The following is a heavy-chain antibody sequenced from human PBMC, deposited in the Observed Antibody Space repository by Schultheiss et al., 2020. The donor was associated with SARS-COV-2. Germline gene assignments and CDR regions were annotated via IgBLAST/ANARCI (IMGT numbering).Heavy chain of an antibody. CDR1: GGSISSYY. CDR2: IYYSGST. J-gene: IGHJ1*01. CDR3: ARSGPEYFQH. D-gene: IGHD5-12*01. V-gene: IGHV4-59*12. Sequence: SQTLSLTCTVSGGSISSYYWSWIRQPPGKGLEWIGYIYYSGSTNYNPSLKSRVTISVDTSKNQFSLKLSSVTAADTAVYYCARSGPEYFQHWGQGTLVTVSS.